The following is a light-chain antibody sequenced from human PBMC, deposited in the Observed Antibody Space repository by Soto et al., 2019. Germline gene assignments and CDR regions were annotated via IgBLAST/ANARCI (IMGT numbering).Light chain of an antibody. CDR2: AAS. Sequence: DVQMIQTPSSLSSTVGGRVPITCLASQSISSLLNWYQQKPGKAPKLLIYAASSLQSGVPSRFSGSGSETDFTLTISSLQPEDFATYSCQQSYNTTWTFGQGTKVAIK. V-gene: IGKV1-39*01. CDR3: QQSYNTTWT. CDR1: QSISSL. J-gene: IGKJ1*01.